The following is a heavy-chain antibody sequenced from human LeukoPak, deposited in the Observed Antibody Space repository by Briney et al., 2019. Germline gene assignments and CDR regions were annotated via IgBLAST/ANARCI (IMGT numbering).Heavy chain of an antibody. D-gene: IGHD3-22*01. CDR1: GYTFTSYG. J-gene: IGHJ3*02. CDR3: ARDWNYYDSSGYYQAAFDI. CDR2: ISAYNGNT. V-gene: IGHV1-18*01. Sequence: ASVKVSCKASGYTFTSYGISWVRQAPGQGLEWMGWISAYNGNTNYAQKLQGRVTMTTDTSTSTAYMELRSLRSDDTAVYYCARDWNYYDSSGYYQAAFDIWGQGTMVTVS.